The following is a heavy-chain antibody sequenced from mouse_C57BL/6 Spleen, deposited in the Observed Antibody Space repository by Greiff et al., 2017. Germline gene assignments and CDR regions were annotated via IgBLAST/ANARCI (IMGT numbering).Heavy chain of an antibody. V-gene: IGHV6-3*01. D-gene: IGHD2-4*01. J-gene: IGHJ4*01. CDR3: TKSYEYDGYYAMDY. Sequence: EVQLQESGGGLVQPGGSMKLSCVASGFTFSNYWMNWVRQSPEKGLEWVAQIRLKSDNYATHYAESVKGRFTISRDDSKSSVYLQMNNLRAEDTGIYYCTKSYEYDGYYAMDYWGQGTSVTVSS. CDR1: GFTFSNYW. CDR2: IRLKSDNYAT.